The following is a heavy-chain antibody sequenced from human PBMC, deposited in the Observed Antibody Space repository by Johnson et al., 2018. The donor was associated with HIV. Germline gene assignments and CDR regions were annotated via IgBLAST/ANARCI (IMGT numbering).Heavy chain of an antibody. CDR3: ARDDRPDGFDI. J-gene: IGHJ3*02. V-gene: IGHV3-66*03. CDR2: IYSGGRT. Sequence: VQLVESGGGLIQPGGSLRLSCAASGFSVSSNYMSWVRQAPGKGLEWVSVIYSGGRTYYADSVKGRFTGSRDNSGNTLYLQMNSLRTDDTDLYYCARDDRPDGFDIWGQGTMVTVSS. CDR1: GFSVSSNY.